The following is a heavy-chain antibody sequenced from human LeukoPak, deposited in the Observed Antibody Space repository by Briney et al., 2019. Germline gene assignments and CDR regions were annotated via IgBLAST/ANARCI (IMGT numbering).Heavy chain of an antibody. V-gene: IGHV3-30*02. CDR2: IRYDGSNK. CDR1: GFTFKISG. Sequence: PGGSLRLSCAASGFTFKISGMRWVRQAPGKGLEWESFIRYDGSNKYYADSVKGRFAISRDNSKNTVFLHMNSLRAEDTAVYDCTKVVRGETSYYDSSAYYYFDYWGQGTLVTVSS. D-gene: IGHD3-22*01. J-gene: IGHJ4*02. CDR3: TKVVRGETSYYDSSAYYYFDY.